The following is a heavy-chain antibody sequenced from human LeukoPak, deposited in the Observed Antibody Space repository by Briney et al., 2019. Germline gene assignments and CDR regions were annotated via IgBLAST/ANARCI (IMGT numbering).Heavy chain of an antibody. CDR1: GYTFTGYY. J-gene: IGHJ5*02. CDR2: INPNTGDT. D-gene: IGHD3-22*01. Sequence: ASVKVSCKASGYTFTGYYMHWVRQAPGQGLEWMGWINPNTGDTNYAQKFQGRVTMTRDTSSSTAYMELSSLRSEDTAVYYCARMSYYDSSGDNWFDPWGQGTLVTVSS. CDR3: ARMSYYDSSGDNWFDP. V-gene: IGHV1-2*02.